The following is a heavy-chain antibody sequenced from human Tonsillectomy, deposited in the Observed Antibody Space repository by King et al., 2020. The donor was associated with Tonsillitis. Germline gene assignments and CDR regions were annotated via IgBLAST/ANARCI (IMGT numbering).Heavy chain of an antibody. D-gene: IGHD3-10*01. V-gene: IGHV3-74*01. CDR1: GFTFSSYW. Sequence: VQLVESGGGLVQPGGSLRLSCAASGFTFSSYWMHWVRQAPGKGLVWVSRINSDGSSTSYADSVKGRFTLSRDNAKNTLYLQMNSLRAGDTAVYYCARDPRGVHIGGYFQHWGQGTLVTVSS. J-gene: IGHJ1*01. CDR3: ARDPRGVHIGGYFQH. CDR2: INSDGSST.